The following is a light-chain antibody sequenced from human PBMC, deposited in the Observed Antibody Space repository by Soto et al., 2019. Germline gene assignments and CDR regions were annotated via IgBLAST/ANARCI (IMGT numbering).Light chain of an antibody. CDR3: QRFGNSPLYT. V-gene: IGKV3-20*01. CDR1: QSISSTY. Sequence: EIVLTQSPGTLSLSPGERATLSCRASQSISSTYLAWYQQKPGQAPRLLIYDASSRATGMPDRFSGSQSGTDFTLTISRLEPEDFAVYYCQRFGNSPLYTFGQGTKLEIK. CDR2: DAS. J-gene: IGKJ2*01.